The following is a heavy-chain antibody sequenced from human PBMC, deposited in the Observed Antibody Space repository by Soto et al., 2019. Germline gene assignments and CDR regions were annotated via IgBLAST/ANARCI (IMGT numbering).Heavy chain of an antibody. D-gene: IGHD3-10*01. CDR3: ARGRLYFDC. CDR2: IDQEGSEK. Sequence: EVQLVESGGDLVQPGGSLRLSCAVSGFSFSNYWMSWVRRAPGKGLEWVANIDQEGSEKYYVDSVKGRFTISRDNAKNSLYLQMNSLRAEDTAVYYCARGRLYFDCWGQGTLVTVSS. V-gene: IGHV3-7*01. J-gene: IGHJ4*02. CDR1: GFSFSNYW.